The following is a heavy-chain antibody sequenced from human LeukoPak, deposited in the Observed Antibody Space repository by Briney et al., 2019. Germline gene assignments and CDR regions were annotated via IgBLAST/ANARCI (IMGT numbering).Heavy chain of an antibody. CDR1: GFTFSSYA. Sequence: PGGSLRLSCAASGFTFSSYAMSWVRQAPGKGLEWVSAISGSGGSTYYADSVKGRFTISRDNSKSTLYLQMNSLRAEDTAVYYCAKAPTILTGYYYYGMDVWGQGTTVTVSS. CDR3: AKAPTILTGYYYYGMDV. J-gene: IGHJ6*02. D-gene: IGHD3-9*01. V-gene: IGHV3-23*01. CDR2: ISGSGGST.